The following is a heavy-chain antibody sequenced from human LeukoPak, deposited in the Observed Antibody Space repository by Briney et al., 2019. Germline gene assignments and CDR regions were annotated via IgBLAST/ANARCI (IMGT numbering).Heavy chain of an antibody. Sequence: SETLSLTCTVSGRSISSGSYYWSWIRQPAGKGLEWIGRIYTSGSTNYNPSLKSRVTISVDTSKNQFSLKLSSVTAADTAVYYCARGFGVVIIEGFVAFDTWGQGTMVTGSS. D-gene: IGHD3-3*01. CDR1: GRSISSGSYY. CDR2: IYTSGST. CDR3: ARGFGVVIIEGFVAFDT. J-gene: IGHJ3*02. V-gene: IGHV4-61*02.